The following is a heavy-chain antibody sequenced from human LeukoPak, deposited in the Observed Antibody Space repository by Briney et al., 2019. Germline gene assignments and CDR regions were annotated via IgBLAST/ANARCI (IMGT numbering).Heavy chain of an antibody. V-gene: IGHV1-2*02. Sequence: GAAVRVSCKASGYTFTGYFIHWVRQAPGQGLEWMGWINPDSGGTNYAQKFQGRVTMTRDTSISTAYMELSRLRSDDTAVYYCASAGYDYVWGSYRPRWFDPWGQGTLVTVSS. J-gene: IGHJ5*02. D-gene: IGHD3-16*02. CDR3: ASAGYDYVWGSYRPRWFDP. CDR1: GYTFTGYF. CDR2: INPDSGGT.